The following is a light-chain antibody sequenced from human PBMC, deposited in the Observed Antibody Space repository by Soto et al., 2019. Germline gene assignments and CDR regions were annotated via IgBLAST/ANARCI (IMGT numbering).Light chain of an antibody. Sequence: QSVLTQPPSVSAAPGQKVTISCSGSSSNIGSNYVSWYQQLPGTAPKLLIYDNNERPSGIPDRFSGSKSGTSATLGITGLQTGDEADYYCATWDYSLSAGVFGGGTKLTVL. CDR2: DNN. V-gene: IGLV1-51*01. CDR3: ATWDYSLSAGV. J-gene: IGLJ2*01. CDR1: SSNIGSNY.